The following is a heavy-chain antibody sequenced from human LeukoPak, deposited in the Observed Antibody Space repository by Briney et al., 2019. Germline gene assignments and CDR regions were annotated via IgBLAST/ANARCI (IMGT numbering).Heavy chain of an antibody. D-gene: IGHD3-22*01. V-gene: IGHV3-73*01. CDR2: IKSKTANDAT. CDR1: GYTFSDSA. J-gene: IGHJ6*02. Sequence: SGGSRRLSCAASGYTFSDSAIHWVRQASGRGLEWVGRIKSKTANDATAYAASVRGRFTISRDDSKNTAYLQMNSLKTEDTAVYYCSRRSETPPLGYYDYDSYDMDVWGQGTTVTVSS. CDR3: SRRSETPPLGYYDYDSYDMDV.